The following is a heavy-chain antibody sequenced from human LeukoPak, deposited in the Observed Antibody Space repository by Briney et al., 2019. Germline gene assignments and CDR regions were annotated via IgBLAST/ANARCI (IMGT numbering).Heavy chain of an antibody. CDR1: GGSISSNNW. CDR2: IHNIGST. D-gene: IGHD3-16*02. V-gene: IGHV4-4*02. CDR3: AFGDYYRLDP. J-gene: IGHJ5*02. Sequence: KASETLSLTCAVSGGSISSNNWWSWVRQCPGKGLEWIGEIHNIGSTHYNPSLKSRLTLSIDNFKNYFSLTLSSVTAADTAVYYCAFGDYYRLDPWGQGTLVTVSS.